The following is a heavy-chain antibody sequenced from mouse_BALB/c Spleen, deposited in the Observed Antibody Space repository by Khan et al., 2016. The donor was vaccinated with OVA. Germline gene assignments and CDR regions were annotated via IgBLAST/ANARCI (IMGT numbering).Heavy chain of an antibody. D-gene: IGHD1-2*01. CDR3: ARTARIKY. J-gene: IGHJ2*01. Sequence: EVQLQESGPGLVKPSQSLSLTCTVTGYSITSGYGWNWIRQFPGNKLEWVGYISYSGSTNYNPSLKSRISITRVTSKNQFFLQLNSVTTEDTATYYCARTARIKYWGQGTTLTVSS. CDR1: GYSITSGYG. CDR2: ISYSGST. V-gene: IGHV3-2*02.